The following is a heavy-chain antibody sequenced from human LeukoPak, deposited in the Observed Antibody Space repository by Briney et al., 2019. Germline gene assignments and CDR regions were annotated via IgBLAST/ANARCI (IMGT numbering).Heavy chain of an antibody. CDR2: IGTAGDT. CDR1: GFTFSSYD. J-gene: IGHJ4*02. V-gene: IGHV3-13*04. CDR3: ARGGSDYGGNLYYFDY. Sequence: GGSLRLSCAASGFTFSSYDMHWVRQATGKGLEWVSAIGTAGDTYYPGSVKGRFTISRENAKNSLYPQMNSLRAGDTAVYYCARGGSDYGGNLYYFDYWGQGTLVTVSS. D-gene: IGHD4-23*01.